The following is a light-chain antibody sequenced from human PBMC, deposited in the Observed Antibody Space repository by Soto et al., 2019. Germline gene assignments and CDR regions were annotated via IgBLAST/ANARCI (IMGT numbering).Light chain of an antibody. V-gene: IGKV1-12*01. Sequence: IQMTQSPSSVSASVGDRVTITCRAGPNIGKYLAWYQQRPGEAPNLLIHSVTILQEGVPSRFNGSGSGTEFTLTINSLQAEDSATYYCQQANSFPMTLGQVTRLEI. CDR2: SVT. CDR3: QQANSFPMT. J-gene: IGKJ5*01. CDR1: PNIGKY.